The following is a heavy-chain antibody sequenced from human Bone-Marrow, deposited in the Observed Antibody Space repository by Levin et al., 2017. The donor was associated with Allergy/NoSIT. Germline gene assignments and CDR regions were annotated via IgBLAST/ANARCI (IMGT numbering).Heavy chain of an antibody. CDR2: IYHSGST. J-gene: IGHJ1*01. CDR1: GYSISSGYY. Sequence: SETLSLTCAVSGYSISSGYYWGWIRQPPGKGLEWIGSIYHSGSTYYNPSLKSRVTISVDTSKNQFSLKLSSVTAADTAVYYCAREGGVVAATLPSAEYFQHWGQGTLVTVSS. D-gene: IGHD2-15*01. CDR3: AREGGVVAATLPSAEYFQH. V-gene: IGHV4-38-2*02.